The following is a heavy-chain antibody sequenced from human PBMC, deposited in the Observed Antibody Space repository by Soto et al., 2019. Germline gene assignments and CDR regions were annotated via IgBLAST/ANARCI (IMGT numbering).Heavy chain of an antibody. CDR1: GFTFSNAW. Sequence: EVQLVESGGGLVKPGGSLRLSCAASGFTFSNAWMNWVRQPPGKGLEWVGRIKSKTDGGTTDYVAPVKGRFIISRDDSKNMVYLQMNSLKTEDTAMYYCTTGQVAGTRDYWGQRTLVTVSA. CDR3: TTGQVAGTRDY. D-gene: IGHD6-19*01. J-gene: IGHJ4*02. V-gene: IGHV3-15*01. CDR2: IKSKTDGGTT.